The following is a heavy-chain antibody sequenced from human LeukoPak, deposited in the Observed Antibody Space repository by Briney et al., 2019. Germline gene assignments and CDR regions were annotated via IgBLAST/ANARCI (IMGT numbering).Heavy chain of an antibody. J-gene: IGHJ4*02. CDR3: ARSLEWLLYVDYFDY. CDR1: GYTFTGYY. CDR2: INPNSGGT. V-gene: IGHV1-2*02. D-gene: IGHD3-3*01. Sequence: ASVKVSCKASGYTFTGYYMHWVRQAPGQGLEWMGWINPNSGGTNYAQKFQGRVTMTRDTSISTAYMELSRLTSDDTAVYYCARSLEWLLYVDYFDYWGQGTLVTVSS.